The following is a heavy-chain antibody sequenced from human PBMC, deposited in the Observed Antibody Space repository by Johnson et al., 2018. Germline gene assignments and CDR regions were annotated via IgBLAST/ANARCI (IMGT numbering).Heavy chain of an antibody. CDR2: ISSSGSTI. J-gene: IGHJ4*02. CDR3: ASPVTVLGGDCFSF. CDR1: GFTFSDYY. V-gene: IGHV3-11*04. D-gene: IGHD2-21*02. Sequence: VQLVQSGGGVVQPGRSLRLSCAASGFTFSDYYMSWIRQAPGKGLEWVSYISSSGSTIYYADSVTGRFTISRDNAKNSLYLQMNSLRAEDTAVYYWASPVTVLGGDCFSFWGQGTLVTVSS.